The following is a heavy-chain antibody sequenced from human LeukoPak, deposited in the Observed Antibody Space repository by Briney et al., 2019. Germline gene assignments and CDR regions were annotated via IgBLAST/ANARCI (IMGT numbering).Heavy chain of an antibody. CDR3: ASYGSGSYRASDY. V-gene: IGHV4-4*02. J-gene: IGHJ4*02. D-gene: IGHD3-10*01. Sequence: PSETLSLTCAVSGDSISSTHWWTWVRQPPGKGLEWIGEIYHGGGTNYNPSLKSRVTISVDKSKNQFSLRLSSVTAADTAVYYCASYGSGSYRASDYWGQGTLVTVSS. CDR2: IYHGGGT. CDR1: GDSISSTHW.